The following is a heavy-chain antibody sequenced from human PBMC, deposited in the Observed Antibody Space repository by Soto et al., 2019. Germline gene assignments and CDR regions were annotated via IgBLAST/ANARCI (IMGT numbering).Heavy chain of an antibody. D-gene: IGHD3-3*01. Sequence: PSETLSLTCAVSGYSISSGYYWGWIRQPPGKGLEWIGTIYHSGSTYYNPSLKSRVTILVDTSKNQFSLKLSSVTAADTAVYYCAREGDDVLRFLEWLSDGGRYFGYWGQGTLVTVSS. CDR3: AREGDDVLRFLEWLSDGGRYFGY. CDR2: IYHSGST. CDR1: GYSISSGYY. J-gene: IGHJ4*02. V-gene: IGHV4-38-2*02.